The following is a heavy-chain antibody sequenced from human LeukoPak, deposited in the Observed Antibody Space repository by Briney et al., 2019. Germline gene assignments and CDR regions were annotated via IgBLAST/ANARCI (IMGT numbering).Heavy chain of an antibody. CDR1: GGSISSGDYY. V-gene: IGHV4-30-4*01. D-gene: IGHD1-26*01. Sequence: SETLSLTCTVSGGSISSGDYYWSWIRQPPGKGLERIGYIYYSGSTYYNPSLKSRVTISVDTSKNQFSLKLSSVTAADTAVYYCARVGGISLNWFDPWGQGTLVTVSS. CDR2: IYYSGST. CDR3: ARVGGISLNWFDP. J-gene: IGHJ5*02.